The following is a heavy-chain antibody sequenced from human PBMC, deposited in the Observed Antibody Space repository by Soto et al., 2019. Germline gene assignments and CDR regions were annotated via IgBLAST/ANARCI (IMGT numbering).Heavy chain of an antibody. CDR2: ISYSGST. J-gene: IGHJ6*01. V-gene: IGHV4-59*01. CDR1: VDSINNYF. D-gene: IGHD5-18*01. CDR3: ARARQRDTRRCLDV. Sequence: SETLCLPCILSVDSINNYFWNWLRQSPGKGLEWIGYISYSGSTSYNPSLQSRVTISSATSKNQFSLELTSVTAADTAVYYCARARQRDTRRCLDVWGQGTPVTVSS.